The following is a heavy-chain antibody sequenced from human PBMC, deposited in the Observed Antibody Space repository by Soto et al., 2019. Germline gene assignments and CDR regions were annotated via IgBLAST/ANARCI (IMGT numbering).Heavy chain of an antibody. Sequence: LRLSCAASGLTFIASYMSWVRQAPGKGLEWVAIINGDGSQQTYVDSVKGRFTISRDNAKNSLFLQMNSLRVEDTAVYYCARDPAHGAMDYWGQGTLVTVSS. CDR1: GLTFIASY. V-gene: IGHV3-7*01. CDR3: ARDPAHGAMDY. D-gene: IGHD4-17*01. J-gene: IGHJ4*02. CDR2: INGDGSQQ.